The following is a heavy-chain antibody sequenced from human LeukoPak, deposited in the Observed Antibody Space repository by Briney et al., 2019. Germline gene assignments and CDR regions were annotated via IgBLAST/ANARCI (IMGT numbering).Heavy chain of an antibody. CDR3: AKERPWELDY. J-gene: IGHJ4*02. V-gene: IGHV3-23*01. Sequence: GGSLRLSCATSGFTLSSCAMSWVRQAPGKGLEWVSGISGSGGSTYYADSVKGRFTISRDNSKNTLYLQMNSLRAEDTAVYYCAKERPWELDYWGQGTLVTVSS. CDR1: GFTLSSCA. CDR2: ISGSGGST. D-gene: IGHD1-26*01.